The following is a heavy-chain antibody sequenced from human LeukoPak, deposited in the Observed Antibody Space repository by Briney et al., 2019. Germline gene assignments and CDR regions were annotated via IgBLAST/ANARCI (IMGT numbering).Heavy chain of an antibody. J-gene: IGHJ3*02. Sequence: PGGSLRLSCAASGFTFSSYSMNWVRQAPGKGLEWVSSISSSSSYIYYADSVKGRFTIPRDNAKNSLYLQMNSLRAEDTAVYYCAREGGGHDAFDIWGQGTMVTVSS. D-gene: IGHD6-25*01. CDR3: AREGGGHDAFDI. V-gene: IGHV3-21*01. CDR2: ISSSSSYI. CDR1: GFTFSSYS.